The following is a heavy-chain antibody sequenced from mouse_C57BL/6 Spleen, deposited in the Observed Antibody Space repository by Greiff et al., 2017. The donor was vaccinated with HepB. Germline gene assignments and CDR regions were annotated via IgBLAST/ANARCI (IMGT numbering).Heavy chain of an antibody. D-gene: IGHD1-1*01. CDR1: GFTFNTYA. CDR2: IRSKSSNYAT. V-gene: IGHV10-3*01. CDR3: VRDPSSRDYYGSSYGAMDY. J-gene: IGHJ4*01. Sequence: EVKLVESGGGLVQPKGSLKLSCAASGFTFNTYAMHWVRQAPGKGLEWVARIRSKSSNYATYYADSVKDRFTISRDDSQSMLYLQMNNLKTEDTAMYYCVRDPSSRDYYGSSYGAMDYWGQGTSVTVSS.